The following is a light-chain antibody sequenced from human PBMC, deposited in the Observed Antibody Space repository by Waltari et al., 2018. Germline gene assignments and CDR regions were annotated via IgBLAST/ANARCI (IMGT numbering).Light chain of an antibody. CDR2: GAS. CDR1: QAINKF. CDR3: QQYFSSPYN. Sequence: DFQLTQSPSSLSASVGDTVTITCRASQAINKFLAWYQQTPGKAPKLLLYGASRLQTGVPSRFSGSGSGTDCTLTINSLQPEDFATYYCQQYFSSPYNFGQGTKLDIK. V-gene: IGKV1-NL1*01. J-gene: IGKJ2*01.